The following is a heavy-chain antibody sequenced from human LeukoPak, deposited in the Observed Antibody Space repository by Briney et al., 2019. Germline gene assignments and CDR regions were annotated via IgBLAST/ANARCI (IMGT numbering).Heavy chain of an antibody. V-gene: IGHV1-24*01. CDR3: ATDATGTTLSFDY. D-gene: IGHD1-1*01. CDR1: GYTLTELS. Sequence: ASVKVSCTVSGYTLTELSMHWVRQAPGKGLEWMGGFDPEDGETIYAQKFQGRVTMTEDTSTDTAYMELSSLRSEDTAVYYCATDATGTTLSFDYWGQGTLVTVSS. J-gene: IGHJ4*02. CDR2: FDPEDGET.